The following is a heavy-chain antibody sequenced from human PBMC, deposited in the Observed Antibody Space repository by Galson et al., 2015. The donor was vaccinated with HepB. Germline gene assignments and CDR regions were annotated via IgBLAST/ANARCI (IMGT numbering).Heavy chain of an antibody. V-gene: IGHV4-30-4*01. CDR2: IYYSGST. J-gene: IGHJ3*02. CDR1: GGSISSGDYY. Sequence: LSLTCTVSGGSISSGDYYWSWIRQPPGKGLEWIGYIYYSGSTYYNPSLKSRVTISVDTSKNQFSLKLSSVTAADTAVYYCARDRGGDCGGDCWYDAFDIWGQGTMATVSS. CDR3: ARDRGGDCGGDCWYDAFDI. D-gene: IGHD2-21*01.